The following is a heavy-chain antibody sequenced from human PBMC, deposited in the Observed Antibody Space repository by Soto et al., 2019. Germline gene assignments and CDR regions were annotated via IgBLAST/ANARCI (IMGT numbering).Heavy chain of an antibody. Sequence: ASVKVSCKASGYTFTGYYMHWVRQAPGQGLEWMGWINPNSGGTNYAQKFQGWVTMTRDTSISTAYMELSRLRSDDTAVYYCASSPVAGPETFDYWGQGTLVTVSS. J-gene: IGHJ4*02. V-gene: IGHV1-2*04. CDR3: ASSPVAGPETFDY. CDR1: GYTFTGYY. D-gene: IGHD6-19*01. CDR2: INPNSGGT.